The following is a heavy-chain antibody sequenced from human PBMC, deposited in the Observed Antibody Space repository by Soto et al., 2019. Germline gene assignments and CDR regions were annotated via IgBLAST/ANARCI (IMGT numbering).Heavy chain of an antibody. D-gene: IGHD5-18*01. CDR1: GGSISSGDYY. V-gene: IGHV4-30-4*01. CDR3: ARDRQYSYGRDPYYYYYGMDV. J-gene: IGHJ6*04. CDR2: IYYSGST. Sequence: KPSETLSLTCTVSGGSISSGDYYWSWIRQPPGKGLEWIGYIYYSGSTYYNPSLKSRVTISVDTSKNQFSLKLSSVTAADTAVYYCARDRQYSYGRDPYYYYYGMDVWGKGTTVTVS.